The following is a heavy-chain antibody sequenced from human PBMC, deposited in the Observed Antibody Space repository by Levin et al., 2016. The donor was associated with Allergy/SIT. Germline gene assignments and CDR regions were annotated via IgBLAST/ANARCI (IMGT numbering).Heavy chain of an antibody. CDR3: ARDPTYYYGSGSYYYYGMDV. CDR1: GGSISSSSYY. D-gene: IGHD3-10*01. V-gene: IGHV4-39*01. Sequence: SETLSLTCTVSGGSISSSSYYWGWIRQPPGKGLEWIGSIYYSGSTYYNPSLKSRVTISVDTSKNQFSLKLSSVTAADTAVYYCARDPTYYYGSGSYYYYGMDVWGQGTTVTVSS. CDR2: IYYSGST. J-gene: IGHJ6*02.